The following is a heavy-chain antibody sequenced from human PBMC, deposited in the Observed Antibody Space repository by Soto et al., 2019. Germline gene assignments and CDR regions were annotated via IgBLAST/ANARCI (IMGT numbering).Heavy chain of an antibody. J-gene: IGHJ5*02. Sequence: LSLTCTVSGGSISSSSYYWGWIRQPPGKGLEWIGSIYYSGSTYYNPSLKSRVTISVDTSKNQFSLKLSSVTAADTAVYYCARREYYDNNWFDPWGQGTLVTVSS. D-gene: IGHD3-3*01. V-gene: IGHV4-39*01. CDR3: ARREYYDNNWFDP. CDR1: GGSISSSSYY. CDR2: IYYSGST.